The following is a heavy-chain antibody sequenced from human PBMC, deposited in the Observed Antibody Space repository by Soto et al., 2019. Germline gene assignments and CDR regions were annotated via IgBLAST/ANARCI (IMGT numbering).Heavy chain of an antibody. D-gene: IGHD2-2*01. V-gene: IGHV3-23*01. CDR1: GFTFSSYA. CDR3: ARRTSSWYVDL. J-gene: IGHJ2*01. CDR2: ISGSGDST. Sequence: EVQLLESGGGLVQPGGSLRLSCAASGFTFSSYAMNWVRQAPGKGLEWVSVISGSGDSTYYADSAKGRFTISKDNSKNTLYLHMNSLRADDEVVYYCARRTSSWYVDLWGRGTLVTVSS.